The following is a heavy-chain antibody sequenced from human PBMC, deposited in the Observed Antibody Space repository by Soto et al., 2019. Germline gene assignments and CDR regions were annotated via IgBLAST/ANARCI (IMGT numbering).Heavy chain of an antibody. D-gene: IGHD2-15*01. CDR2: ISYDGSNK. CDR1: GFTFSSYA. V-gene: IGHV3-30-3*01. CDR3: ARDRVDCSGGSCSNYYYYGMDV. J-gene: IGHJ6*02. Sequence: QVQLVESGGGVVQPGRSLRLSCAASGFTFSSYAMHWVRQAPGKGLEWVAVISYDGSNKYYADSVKGRFTISRDNSKNTLYLQMNSLRAEDTAVYYCARDRVDCSGGSCSNYYYYGMDVWGQGTTVTVSS.